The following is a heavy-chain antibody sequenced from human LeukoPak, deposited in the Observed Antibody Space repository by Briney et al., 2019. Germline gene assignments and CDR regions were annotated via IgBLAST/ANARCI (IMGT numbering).Heavy chain of an antibody. J-gene: IGHJ4*02. Sequence: SQTLSLTCAISGDSVSSNSAAWNWIRQSPSRGLEWLGRTYYRSKWYNDYAVSVKSRITINPDTSKNQFSLQLNSVTPEDTAVYYCARTPLYSSSWYGTLLFDYWGQGTLVTVSS. CDR2: TYYRSKWYN. CDR3: ARTPLYSSSWYGTLLFDY. V-gene: IGHV6-1*01. D-gene: IGHD6-13*01. CDR1: GDSVSSNSAA.